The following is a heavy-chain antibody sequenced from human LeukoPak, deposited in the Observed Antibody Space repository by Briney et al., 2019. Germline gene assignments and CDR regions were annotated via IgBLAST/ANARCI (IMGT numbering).Heavy chain of an antibody. CDR1: GFSFSSYA. V-gene: IGHV3-23*01. J-gene: IGHJ4*02. CDR2: ISGSGGRT. CDR3: AKDRDFYGSGSYYN. Sequence: GGSLRLSCAASGFSFSSYAMSWVRQAPGKGLEWVSAISGSGGRTYYSDSVRRRLTISRYNSKNTLYLQMNSLRAEDTAVYYCAKDRDFYGSGSYYNWGQGTLVTVSS. D-gene: IGHD3-10*01.